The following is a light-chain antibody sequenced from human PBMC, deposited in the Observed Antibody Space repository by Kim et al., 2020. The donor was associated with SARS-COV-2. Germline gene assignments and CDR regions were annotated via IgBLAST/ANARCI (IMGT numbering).Light chain of an antibody. V-gene: IGLV3-1*01. CDR2: QDS. J-gene: IGLJ3*02. CDR3: QSWDSSTGV. CDR1: KLGDKY. Sequence: LSPGQTASITCSGHKLGDKYACWYQQKPGQSPVLVIYQDSKRPSGIPERFSGSNSGNTATLTISGTQAMDEADYYCQSWDSSTGVFGGGTQLTVL.